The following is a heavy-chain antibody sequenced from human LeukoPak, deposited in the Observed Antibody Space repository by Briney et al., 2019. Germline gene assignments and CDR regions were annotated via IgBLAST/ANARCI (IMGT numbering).Heavy chain of an antibody. D-gene: IGHD2-15*01. J-gene: IGHJ4*02. V-gene: IGHV4-59*01. Sequence: SETLSLTCTVSGGSISNYYWTWIRQPPGKGLEWIGFISYSGNTNYNPSLKSRVTISLDTSKNQFSLKLSSVTAADTAVYYCARDIPYCSGGSCFGSWGQGTLVTVSS. CDR1: GGSISNYY. CDR2: ISYSGNT. CDR3: ARDIPYCSGGSCFGS.